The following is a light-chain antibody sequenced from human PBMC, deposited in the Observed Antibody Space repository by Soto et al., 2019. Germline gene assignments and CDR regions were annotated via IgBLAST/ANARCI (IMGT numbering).Light chain of an antibody. J-gene: IGLJ3*02. Sequence: QSVLTQPPSASGTPGQRVTISCSGSSSNIGRNYVYWYQQLPGTAPKLLIYRNNQRPSGVPDRFSGSRSGTSASLAISGLRSEDEANYYCAAWDDSLSGVVFGGGTKRTVL. CDR2: RNN. V-gene: IGLV1-47*01. CDR3: AAWDDSLSGVV. CDR1: SSNIGRNY.